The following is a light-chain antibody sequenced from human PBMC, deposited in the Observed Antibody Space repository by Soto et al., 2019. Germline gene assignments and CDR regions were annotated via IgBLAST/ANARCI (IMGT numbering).Light chain of an antibody. CDR2: VAS. CDR3: QQYGSSPIT. CDR1: QSVSSNY. Sequence: EIVLTQSPGTLSLSPGERATLSCRASQSVSSNYLAWYQQKPCQAPRVLIYVASSWATGIPDRFSGSGSGTDFTLTISRLEPEDFAVYYCQQYGSSPITFGQGTRLEIK. J-gene: IGKJ5*01. V-gene: IGKV3-20*01.